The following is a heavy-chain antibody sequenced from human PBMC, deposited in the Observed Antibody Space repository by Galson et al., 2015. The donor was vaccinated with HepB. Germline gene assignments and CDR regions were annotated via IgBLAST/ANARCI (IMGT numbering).Heavy chain of an antibody. CDR3: ARDPEATAIYYFDY. V-gene: IGHV3-30-3*01. CDR2: ISYDGSNK. Sequence: SLRLSCAASGFTFSSYAMHWVRQAPGKGLEWVAVISYDGSNKYYADSVKGRFTISRDNSKNTLYLQMNSLRAEDTAVYYCARDPEATAIYYFDYWGQGTLVTVSS. CDR1: GFTFSSYA. D-gene: IGHD2-2*02. J-gene: IGHJ4*02.